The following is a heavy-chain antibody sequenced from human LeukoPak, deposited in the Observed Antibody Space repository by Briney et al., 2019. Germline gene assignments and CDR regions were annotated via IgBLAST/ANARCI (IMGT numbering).Heavy chain of an antibody. V-gene: IGHV1-2*02. D-gene: IGHD3-10*01. Sequence: ASVKVSCKASGYTFTDYYVHWVRQAPGQGLEWMGWINPNRGGTNYAQKFQGRVTMTRDTSITTAYMGLSRLRSDDTAVYYCAKSRGDSLDYWGQGTLVTVSS. J-gene: IGHJ4*02. CDR2: INPNRGGT. CDR1: GYTFTDYY. CDR3: AKSRGDSLDY.